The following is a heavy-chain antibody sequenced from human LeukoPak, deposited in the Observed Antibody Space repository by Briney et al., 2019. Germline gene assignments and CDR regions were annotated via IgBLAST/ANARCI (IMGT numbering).Heavy chain of an antibody. Sequence: SETLSLTCTVSGYSISSGYYWGWIRQPPGKGLEWIGSIYHSGSTYYNPSLKSRVTISVDTSKNQFSLKLSSVTAADTAVYYCARVLRKLTADAFDIWGQGTMVTVSS. V-gene: IGHV4-38-2*02. D-gene: IGHD1-14*01. CDR1: GYSISSGYY. CDR3: ARVLRKLTADAFDI. J-gene: IGHJ3*02. CDR2: IYHSGST.